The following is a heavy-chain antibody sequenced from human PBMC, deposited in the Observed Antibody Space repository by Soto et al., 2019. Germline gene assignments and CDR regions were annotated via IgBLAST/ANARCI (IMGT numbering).Heavy chain of an antibody. CDR2: INHSGST. J-gene: IGHJ4*02. CDR1: GGSFSGYY. Sequence: QVQLQQWGAGLLKPSETLSLTCAVYGGSFSGYYWSWIRQPPGKGLEWIGEINHSGSTNYNPSLKSRVTISVDTSKNQFSLKLSSVTAADTAVYYCARRGPPPGPYSSGFHYWGPGTLVTVSS. D-gene: IGHD6-19*01. CDR3: ARRGPPPGPYSSGFHY. V-gene: IGHV4-34*01.